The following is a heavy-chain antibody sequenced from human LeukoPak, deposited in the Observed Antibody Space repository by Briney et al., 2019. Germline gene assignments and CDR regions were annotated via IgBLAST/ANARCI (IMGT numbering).Heavy chain of an antibody. CDR3: ARVEVSGWEPIDY. V-gene: IGHV3-23*01. J-gene: IGHJ4*02. CDR2: ISGSGGST. CDR1: GFSVSSNY. Sequence: GSLRLSCAASGFSVSSNYMSWVRQAPGKGLEWVSAISGSGGSTYYADSVKGRFTISRDNSKNTLYLQMNSLRAEDTAVYYCARVEVSGWEPIDYWGQGTLVTVSS. D-gene: IGHD6-19*01.